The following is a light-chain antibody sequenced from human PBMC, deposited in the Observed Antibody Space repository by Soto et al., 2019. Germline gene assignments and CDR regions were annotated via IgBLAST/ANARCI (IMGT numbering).Light chain of an antibody. J-gene: IGLJ2*01. CDR3: SSYTSSSTSLV. Sequence: QSALTQPASVSGSPEQSITISCTGTSSDVGGYKYVSWYQQLPGRAPKLIISEVSNRPSGVSDRFTGSKSGNTASLTISGLQTEDEGDYYCSSYTSSSTSLVFGGGTKVTVL. CDR1: SSDVGGYKY. CDR2: EVS. V-gene: IGLV2-14*01.